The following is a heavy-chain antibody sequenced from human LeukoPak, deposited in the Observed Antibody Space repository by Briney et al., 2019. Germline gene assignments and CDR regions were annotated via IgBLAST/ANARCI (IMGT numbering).Heavy chain of an antibody. V-gene: IGHV4-59*07. CDR1: GGSISSYY. J-gene: IGHJ4*02. CDR3: ARRSSIWSGYQDTLYYFDS. D-gene: IGHD3-3*01. CDR2: IYYSGST. Sequence: PSDTLSLTCTVSGGSISSYYWSWIRQPPGKRLEWIGHIYYSGSTNYNPPLTRRVTISVETSKNRFSLKLSSVTAAETAVYYCARRSSIWSGYQDTLYYFDSWGQGTLVTVSS.